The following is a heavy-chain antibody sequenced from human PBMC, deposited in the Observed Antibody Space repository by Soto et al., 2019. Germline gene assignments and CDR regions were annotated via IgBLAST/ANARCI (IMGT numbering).Heavy chain of an antibody. J-gene: IGHJ4*02. Sequence: PSETLSLTCTVSGGSISSYYWSWIRQPPGKGLEWIGYIYYSGSTNYNPSLKSRVTISVDTSKNQFSLKLSSVTAADTAVYYCARSSDGLFVFDYWGQGTLVTVSS. CDR1: GGSISSYY. V-gene: IGHV4-59*01. CDR2: IYYSGST. CDR3: ARSSDGLFVFDY. D-gene: IGHD2-2*01.